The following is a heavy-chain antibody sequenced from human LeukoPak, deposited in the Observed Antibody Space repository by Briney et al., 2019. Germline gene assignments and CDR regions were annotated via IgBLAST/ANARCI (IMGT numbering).Heavy chain of an antibody. V-gene: IGHV6-1*01. J-gene: IGHJ4*02. CDR3: ARGGPATVYYYDSSGYYWTNGFFDY. Sequence: SQTLSLTCAISGDSVSSNSAAWNWIRQSPSRGLEWLGRTYYRSKWYNDYAVSVKSRITINPDTSKNQFSLKLSSVTAADTAVYYCARGGPATVYYYDSSGYYWTNGFFDYWGQGTLVTVSS. CDR1: GDSVSSNSAA. D-gene: IGHD3-22*01. CDR2: TYYRSKWYN.